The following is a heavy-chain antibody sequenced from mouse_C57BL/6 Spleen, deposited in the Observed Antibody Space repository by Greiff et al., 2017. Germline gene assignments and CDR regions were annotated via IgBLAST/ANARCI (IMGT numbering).Heavy chain of an antibody. Sequence: SGPELVKPGASVKIPCKASGYTFTDYNMDWVKQSHGKSLEWIGDINPNNGGTIYNQKFKGKATLTVDKSSSTAYMELRSLTSEDTAVYYCARREDWYFDVWGTGTTVTVSS. CDR3: ARREDWYFDV. J-gene: IGHJ1*03. CDR1: GYTFTDYN. V-gene: IGHV1-18*01. CDR2: INPNNGGT.